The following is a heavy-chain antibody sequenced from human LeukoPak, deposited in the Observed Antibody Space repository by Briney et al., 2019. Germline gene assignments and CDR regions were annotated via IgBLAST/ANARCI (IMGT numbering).Heavy chain of an antibody. CDR2: IYHSGST. CDR1: GYSISSGYY. V-gene: IGHV4-38-2*02. CDR3: ARDGSITMNHFDY. J-gene: IGHJ4*02. D-gene: IGHD3-22*01. Sequence: SETLSLTCTVSGYSISSGYYWGWIRQPPGKGLEWIGSIYHSGSTYYNPSLKSRVTISVDTSKNQFSLKLSSVTAADTAVYYCARDGSITMNHFDYWGQGTLVTVSS.